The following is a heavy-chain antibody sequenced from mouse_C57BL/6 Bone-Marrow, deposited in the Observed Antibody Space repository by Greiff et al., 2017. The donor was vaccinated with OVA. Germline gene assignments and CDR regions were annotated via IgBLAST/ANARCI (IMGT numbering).Heavy chain of an antibody. V-gene: IGHV1-81*01. CDR1: GYTFTSYG. J-gene: IGHJ1*03. D-gene: IGHD1-1*01. Sequence: QVQLQQSGAELARPGASVKLSCKASGYTFTSYGISWVKQRPGQGLEWIGEIYPRSGNTYYNEKFKGKATLTADKSSSTAYMQLSSLTSEDSAVYYCARCGTTVVATYWYFDVWGTGTTVTVSS. CDR3: ARCGTTVVATYWYFDV. CDR2: IYPRSGNT.